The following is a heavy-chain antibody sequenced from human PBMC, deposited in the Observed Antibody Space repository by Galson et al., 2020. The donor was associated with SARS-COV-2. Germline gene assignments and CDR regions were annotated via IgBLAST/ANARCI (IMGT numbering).Heavy chain of an antibody. V-gene: IGHV3-30-3*01. J-gene: IGHJ6*02. Sequence: GESLKISCAASGFTFSSYAMHWVRQAPGKGLEWVAVISYDGSNKYYADSVKGRFTISRDNSKNTLYLQMNSLRAEDTAVYYCARAGAGNYYYGMDVWGQGTTVTVSS. D-gene: IGHD6-19*01. CDR1: GFTFSSYA. CDR3: ARAGAGNYYYGMDV. CDR2: ISYDGSNK.